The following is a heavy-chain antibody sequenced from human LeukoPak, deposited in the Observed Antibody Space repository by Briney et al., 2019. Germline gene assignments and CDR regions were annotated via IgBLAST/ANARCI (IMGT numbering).Heavy chain of an antibody. Sequence: SETLSLTCTVSGGSISSSSYYWGWMRQPPGKGLECIGSIYYSGSTYYNPSLNSRVTISVDTTKNQFSLKLSSVTAADTAVYYCARPGIAAAGGGYFDYWGQGTLVTVSS. J-gene: IGHJ4*02. CDR1: GGSISSSSYY. CDR2: IYYSGST. CDR3: ARPGIAAAGGGYFDY. V-gene: IGHV4-39*01. D-gene: IGHD6-13*01.